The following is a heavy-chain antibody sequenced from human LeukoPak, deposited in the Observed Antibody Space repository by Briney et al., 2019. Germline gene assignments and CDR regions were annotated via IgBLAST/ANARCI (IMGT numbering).Heavy chain of an antibody. CDR1: GFTFSSYW. D-gene: IGHD3-10*01. V-gene: IGHV3-74*01. CDR2: INGDGSGT. CDR3: ASGDAHAFDI. Sequence: PGGSLRLSCAASGFTFSSYWMHWVRQAPGKGLVWVSRINGDGSGTSYAASVKGRFTIFRDNAKNTLYLQMNSLRVEDTAVYYCASGDAHAFDIWGQGTMVTVSS. J-gene: IGHJ3*02.